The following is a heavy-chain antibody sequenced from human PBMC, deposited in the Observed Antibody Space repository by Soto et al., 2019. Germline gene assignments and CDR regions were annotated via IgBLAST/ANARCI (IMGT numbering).Heavy chain of an antibody. J-gene: IGHJ4*02. Sequence: QVQLVESGGGVVQPGRSLRLSCAVSGFSFSNYDMHWVRQAPGKGLEWVALISYGGSNKYYADSVKGRFTVSRDNSKNTLYLEMNSLRAEDTAVYYCAKIVDYCEDDYWGQGTLVTVSS. V-gene: IGHV3-30*18. CDR3: AKIVDYCEDDY. D-gene: IGHD4-17*01. CDR1: GFSFSNYD. CDR2: ISYGGSNK.